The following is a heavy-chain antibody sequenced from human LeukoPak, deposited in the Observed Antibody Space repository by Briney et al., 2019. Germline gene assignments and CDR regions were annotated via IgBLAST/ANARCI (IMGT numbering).Heavy chain of an antibody. D-gene: IGHD6-13*01. CDR2: INHSGST. V-gene: IGHV4-34*01. CDR1: GGPFSGYY. CDR3: ARGYSSSWYYFDY. J-gene: IGHJ4*02. Sequence: PSETLSLTCAVCGGPFSGYYWSWIRQPPGKGLEWIGEINHSGSTNYNPSLKSRVTISVDTSKNQFSLKLSSVTAADTAVYYCARGYSSSWYYFDYWGQGTLVTVSS.